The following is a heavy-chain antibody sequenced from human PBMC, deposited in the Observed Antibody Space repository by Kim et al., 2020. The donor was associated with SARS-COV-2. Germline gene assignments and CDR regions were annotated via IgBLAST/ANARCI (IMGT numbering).Heavy chain of an antibody. Sequence: GGYLRLSCAASGFTFSSYSMNWVRQAPGKGLEWVSSISSSSSYIYYADSVKGRFTISRDNAKNSLYLQMNSLRAEDTAVYYCASPKGPIAVAGTLAFDYWGQGTLVTVSS. CDR2: ISSSSSYI. CDR1: GFTFSSYS. V-gene: IGHV3-21*01. CDR3: ASPKGPIAVAGTLAFDY. D-gene: IGHD6-19*01. J-gene: IGHJ4*02.